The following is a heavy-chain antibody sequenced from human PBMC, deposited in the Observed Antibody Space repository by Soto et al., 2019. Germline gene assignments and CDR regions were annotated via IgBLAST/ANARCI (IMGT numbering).Heavy chain of an antibody. V-gene: IGHV1-24*01. Sequence: GASEKVSCKVSGYTLTELSMHWVRQAPGKGLEWMGGFDPEDGETIYAQKFQGRVTMTEDTSTDTAYMELSSLRSEDTAVYYCATDVYSTKGFDLWGRGTLVTVSS. CDR2: FDPEDGET. CDR1: GYTLTELS. D-gene: IGHD6-13*01. J-gene: IGHJ2*01. CDR3: ATDVYSTKGFDL.